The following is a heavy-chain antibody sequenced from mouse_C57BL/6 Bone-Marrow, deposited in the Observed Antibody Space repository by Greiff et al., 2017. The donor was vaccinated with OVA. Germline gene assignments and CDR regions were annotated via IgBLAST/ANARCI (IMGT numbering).Heavy chain of an antibody. V-gene: IGHV10-1*01. D-gene: IGHD4-1*01. CDR2: IRSKSNNYAT. CDR3: VRQPWGYFDV. CDR1: GFSFNTYA. J-gene: IGHJ1*03. Sequence: EVKVVESGGGLVQPKGSLKLSCAASGFSFNTYAMNWVRQAPGKGLEWVARIRSKSNNYATYYADSVKDRFTISRDDSESMLYLQMNNLKTEDTAMYYCVRQPWGYFDVWGTGTTVTVSS.